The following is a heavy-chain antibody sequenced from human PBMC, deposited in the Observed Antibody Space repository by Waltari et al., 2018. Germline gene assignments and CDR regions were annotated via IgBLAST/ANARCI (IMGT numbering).Heavy chain of an antibody. Sequence: QVSLVESGGGVVRPGGSLRLACTASGFRFSTFGIHWIHQAPGKGLEWVAYVRYDGNNQEYADSVKGRFTISRDNSKNTLYLQMNSLTLEDTALYFCAKGLGTVTDLWGQGTVVTVSS. CDR1: GFRFSTFG. J-gene: IGHJ5*02. CDR3: AKGLGTVTDL. D-gene: IGHD1-1*01. CDR2: VRYDGNNQ. V-gene: IGHV3-30*02.